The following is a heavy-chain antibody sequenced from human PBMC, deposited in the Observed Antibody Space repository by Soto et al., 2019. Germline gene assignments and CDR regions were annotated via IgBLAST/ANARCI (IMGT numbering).Heavy chain of an antibody. D-gene: IGHD6-19*01. V-gene: IGHV1-18*01. CDR2: ISAYNGNT. CDR1: GYTFPSYG. CDR3: ARDFIAGVSSGWYNGAFDI. J-gene: IGHJ3*02. Sequence: ASVKVSCKASGYTFPSYGISWVRLAPGQGLEWMGWISAYNGNTNYVQKLQGRVTMTTDTSTSTAYMELRSLRSDDTAVYYCARDFIAGVSSGWYNGAFDIWGQGTMVTVSS.